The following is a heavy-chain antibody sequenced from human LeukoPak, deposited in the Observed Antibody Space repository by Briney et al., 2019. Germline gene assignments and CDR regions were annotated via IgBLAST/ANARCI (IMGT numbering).Heavy chain of an antibody. CDR2: IYYSGST. CDR3: ARGSMVRAYYFDY. D-gene: IGHD3-10*01. J-gene: IGHJ4*02. CDR1: GGSISSYY. V-gene: IGHV4-59*01. Sequence: SETLSLTCTVSGGSISSYYWSWIRQPPGKGLEWIGYIYYSGSTNYNPSLKSRVTISVDTSKYQFSLKLSSVTAADTAVYYCARGSMVRAYYFDYWGQGTLVTVSS.